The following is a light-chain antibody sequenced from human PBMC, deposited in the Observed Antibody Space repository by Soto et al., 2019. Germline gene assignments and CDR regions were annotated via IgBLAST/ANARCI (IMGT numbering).Light chain of an antibody. V-gene: IGLV2-11*01. CDR2: DVS. Sequence: QSVLTQPRSVSGSPGQSVTISCTGTNSDVGSYDYVSWYQQHPGKVPKLMIYDVSQRPSGVPDRFSGSKSGKTASLTISGLQSEDAANYYCCSYAGSYSVVFGGGTQLTVL. CDR3: CSYAGSYSVV. CDR1: NSDVGSYDY. J-gene: IGLJ7*01.